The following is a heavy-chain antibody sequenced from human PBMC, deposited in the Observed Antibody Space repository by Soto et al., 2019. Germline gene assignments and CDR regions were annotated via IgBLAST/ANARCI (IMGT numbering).Heavy chain of an antibody. CDR3: ARDPDSFTAMVTLVYYYGMGV. CDR2: IWYDGSNK. V-gene: IGHV3-33*01. CDR1: GFTFSSYG. D-gene: IGHD5-18*01. J-gene: IGHJ6*02. Sequence: QVQLVESGGGVVQPGRSLRLSCAASGFTFSSYGMHWVRQAPGKGLEWVAVIWYDGSNKYYADSVKGRFTISRDNSKNTLYLQMNSLRAEDTAVYYCARDPDSFTAMVTLVYYYGMGVWGQGTTVTVSS.